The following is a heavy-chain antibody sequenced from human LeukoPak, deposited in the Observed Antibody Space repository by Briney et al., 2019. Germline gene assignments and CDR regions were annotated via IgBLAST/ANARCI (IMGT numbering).Heavy chain of an antibody. Sequence: GGSLRLSCAASGFIFSTYGMYWVRQAPGKGLEWVAFIRHDGSIKNYADSVKGRSTISRDNSKNTLYLQMNSLRAEDTAVYYCAKNARNLAAAGSFDYWGQGTLVTVSS. CDR3: AKNARNLAAAGSFDY. CDR2: IRHDGSIK. J-gene: IGHJ4*02. D-gene: IGHD6-13*01. CDR1: GFIFSTYG. V-gene: IGHV3-30*02.